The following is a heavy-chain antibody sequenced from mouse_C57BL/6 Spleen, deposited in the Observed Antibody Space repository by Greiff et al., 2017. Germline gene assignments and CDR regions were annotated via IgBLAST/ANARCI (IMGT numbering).Heavy chain of an antibody. Sequence: GAELVRPGTSVKMSCKASGYTFTNYWIGWAKQRPGHGLEWIGDIYPGGGYTNYNEKFKGKATLTADKSSSTAYMQFSSLTSEDSAIYYCARQPTVVGDYAMDYWGQGTSVTVSS. CDR2: IYPGGGYT. V-gene: IGHV1-63*01. CDR3: ARQPTVVGDYAMDY. CDR1: GYTFTNYW. J-gene: IGHJ4*01. D-gene: IGHD1-1*01.